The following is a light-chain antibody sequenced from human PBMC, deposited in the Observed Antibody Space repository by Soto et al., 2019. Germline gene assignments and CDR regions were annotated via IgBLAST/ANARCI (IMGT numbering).Light chain of an antibody. CDR3: QQYGSSRWT. CDR2: SVS. J-gene: IGKJ1*01. V-gene: IGKV3-20*01. CDR1: ETVSGSQ. Sequence: EIVLTQSPDTLSLSPGERATLSCRTSETVSGSQLAWYQQKPGQAPRLLIYSVSTRATGIADRFSGSGSGTDFTLTISRLEPADFALYYCQQYGSSRWTFGQGTKVDIK.